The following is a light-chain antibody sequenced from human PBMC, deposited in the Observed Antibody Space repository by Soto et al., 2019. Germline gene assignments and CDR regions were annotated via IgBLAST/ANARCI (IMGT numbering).Light chain of an antibody. J-gene: IGKJ2*01. CDR3: QQCFSYPYT. CDR2: GVS. CDR1: HRLNTY. V-gene: IGKV1-8*01. Sequence: AIRMTQSPSSLSASTGDRVTITCRASHRLNTYLAWYQQKPGTAPKLLIYGVSSLQTGVPSRFSGSGSGTDFTLIISSLQSEDFATYYCQQCFSYPYTFGQGTKVDIK.